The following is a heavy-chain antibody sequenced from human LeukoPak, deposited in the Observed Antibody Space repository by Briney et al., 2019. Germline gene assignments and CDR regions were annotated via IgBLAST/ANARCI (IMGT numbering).Heavy chain of an antibody. J-gene: IGHJ6*03. Sequence: ASVKVSCKASGYTFTGYYMHWVRQAPGQGLEWMGWINPNSGGTNYAQKFQGRVTMTRDTSISTAYMELSRLRSDDTAVYYCARDGDSDILTGPYTPPYYYYMDVWGKGTTVTVSS. CDR1: GYTFTGYY. CDR2: INPNSGGT. V-gene: IGHV1-2*02. CDR3: ARDGDSDILTGPYTPPYYYYMDV. D-gene: IGHD3-9*01.